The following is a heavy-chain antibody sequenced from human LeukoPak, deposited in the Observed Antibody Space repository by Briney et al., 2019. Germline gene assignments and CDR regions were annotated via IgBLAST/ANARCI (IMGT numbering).Heavy chain of an antibody. CDR3: AKTYYYSSGNF. V-gene: IGHV3-7*01. J-gene: IGHJ4*02. CDR1: GFTFSSYW. Sequence: RTGGSLRLSCAASGFTFSSYWMSWVRQDPGKGLEWVDNIKQDGSEKYYVDSVKGRFTISRDNAKNSLYLQMNSLRAEDTAINYCAKTYYYSSGNFWGQGTLVTVSS. D-gene: IGHD3-10*01. CDR2: IKQDGSEK.